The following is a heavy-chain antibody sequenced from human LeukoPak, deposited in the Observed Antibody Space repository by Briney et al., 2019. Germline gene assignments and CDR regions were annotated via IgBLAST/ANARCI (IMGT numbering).Heavy chain of an antibody. D-gene: IGHD6-19*01. Sequence: GTSVKVSCKASGFTFTSSAVQWVRQARGQRLEWIGWIVVGSGNTNYAQKFQERVTITRDMSTSTAYMELSSLRSEDTAAYYCAADPHSSGWYGHDYWGQGTLVTVSS. CDR1: GFTFTSSA. J-gene: IGHJ4*02. CDR3: AADPHSSGWYGHDY. V-gene: IGHV1-58*01. CDR2: IVVGSGNT.